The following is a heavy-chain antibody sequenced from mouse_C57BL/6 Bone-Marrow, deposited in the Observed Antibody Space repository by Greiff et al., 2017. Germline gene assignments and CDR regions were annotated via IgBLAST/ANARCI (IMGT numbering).Heavy chain of an antibody. CDR3: ARGLTTVVARYYDV. CDR1: GYTFTDYY. J-gene: IGHJ1*03. V-gene: IGHV1-19*01. D-gene: IGHD1-1*01. Sequence: VQLQQSGPVLVKPGASVKMSCKASGYTFTDYYMNWVKQSHGKSLEWIGVINPYNGGTSYNQKFKGKDTLTVDKSSSTAYMELNSLTSEDSAVXYCARGLTTVVARYYDVWGTGTTVTVSS. CDR2: INPYNGGT.